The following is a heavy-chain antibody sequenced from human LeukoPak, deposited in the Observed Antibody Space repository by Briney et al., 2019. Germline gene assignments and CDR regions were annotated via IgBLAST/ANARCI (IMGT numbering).Heavy chain of an antibody. D-gene: IGHD3-22*01. CDR3: ARDDITTGAFDI. Sequence: NTGGSLRLSCAPSGFTFSSYRMNWVRQAPGKGLEWVSSISSSSSYIYYADSVKGRFTISRDNAKNSLYLQMNSLRAEDTAVYYCARDDITTGAFDIWGQGTMVTVSS. J-gene: IGHJ3*02. CDR2: ISSSSSYI. CDR1: GFTFSSYR. V-gene: IGHV3-21*01.